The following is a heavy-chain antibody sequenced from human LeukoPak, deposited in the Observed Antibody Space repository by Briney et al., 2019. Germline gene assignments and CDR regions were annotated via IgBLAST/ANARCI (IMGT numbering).Heavy chain of an antibody. D-gene: IGHD3-9*01. J-gene: IGHJ4*02. V-gene: IGHV3-9*01. Sequence: GRSLRLSCAASGITFDDYAMHWVRQAPGKGLEWVSGISWNSGSIGYADSVKGRFTISRDNAKNSLYLQMNSLRAEDTALYYCAKDIGDILTGYYQHWGQGTLVTVSS. CDR2: ISWNSGSI. CDR1: GITFDDYA. CDR3: AKDIGDILTGYYQH.